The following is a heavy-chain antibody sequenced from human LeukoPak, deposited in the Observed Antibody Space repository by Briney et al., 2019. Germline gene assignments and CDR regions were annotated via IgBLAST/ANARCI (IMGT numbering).Heavy chain of an antibody. CDR2: INPNSGGT. J-gene: IGHJ6*03. D-gene: IGHD2-15*01. CDR3: ARARRGSSPHYYYYMDV. V-gene: IGHV1-2*02. CDR1: GYTFTGYY. Sequence: VASVKVSCKASGYTFTGYYMHWVRQAPGQGLEWMGWINPNSGGTNYAQELQGRVTMTTDTSTSTAYMELRSLRSDDTAVYYCARARRGSSPHYYYYMDVWGKGTTVTISS.